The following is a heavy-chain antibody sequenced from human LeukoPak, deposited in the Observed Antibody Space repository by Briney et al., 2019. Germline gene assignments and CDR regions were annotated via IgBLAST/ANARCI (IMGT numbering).Heavy chain of an antibody. V-gene: IGHV4-4*07. CDR2: IYTSGST. Sequence: KPSETLSLTCTVSGGSISSYYWSWIRQPAGKGLEWIGRIYTSGSTNYNPSLKSRVTMSVDTSKNQFSLKLSSVTAADTAVYYCARGQVYIAAAGDYYGMDVWGQGTTVTVSS. D-gene: IGHD6-13*01. CDR3: ARGQVYIAAAGDYYGMDV. J-gene: IGHJ6*02. CDR1: GGSISSYY.